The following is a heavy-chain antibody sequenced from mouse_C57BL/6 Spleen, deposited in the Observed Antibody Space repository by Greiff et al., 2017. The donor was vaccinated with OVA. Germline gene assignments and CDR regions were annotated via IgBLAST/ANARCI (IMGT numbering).Heavy chain of an antibody. Sequence: VQLQQPGAELVMPGASVKLSCKASGYTFTSYWMHWVKQRPGQGLEWIGEIDPSDSYTNYNQKFKGKSPLTVDKSSSTAYMQLSSLTSEDSAVYDCARVYGSSYWYFDVWGTGTTVTVSS. V-gene: IGHV1-69*01. J-gene: IGHJ1*03. CDR1: GYTFTSYW. D-gene: IGHD1-1*01. CDR2: IDPSDSYT. CDR3: ARVYGSSYWYFDV.